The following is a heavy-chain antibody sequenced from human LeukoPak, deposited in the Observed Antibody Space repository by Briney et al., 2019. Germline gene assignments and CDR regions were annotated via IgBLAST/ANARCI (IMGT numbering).Heavy chain of an antibody. CDR1: GGTFSSYA. Sequence: SVKVSCKASGGTFSSYAISWVRQAPGQGLEWMGEIIPIFGTANYAQKFQGRVTITADESTSTAYMELSSLRSEDTAVYYCARGGSDFWSGYSLGPYYYGMDVWGQGTTVTVSS. V-gene: IGHV1-69*01. J-gene: IGHJ6*02. CDR2: IIPIFGTA. D-gene: IGHD3-3*01. CDR3: ARGGSDFWSGYSLGPYYYGMDV.